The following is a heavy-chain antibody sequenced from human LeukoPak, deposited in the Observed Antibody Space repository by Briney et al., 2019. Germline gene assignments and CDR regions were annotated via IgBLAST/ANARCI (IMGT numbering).Heavy chain of an antibody. CDR3: ARSPGLGYCSSTSCYTFDY. J-gene: IGHJ4*02. CDR1: GFTFSSYW. V-gene: IGHV3-7*01. D-gene: IGHD2-2*02. CDR2: IKQDGSEA. Sequence: GGSLRLSCAASGFTFSSYWMTWVRQAPGKGQEWVANIKQDGSEAYVDSVKGRFTVSRDNAKNTLYLQMNSLRAEDTAVYYCARSPGLGYCSSTSCYTFDYWGQGTLVTVSS.